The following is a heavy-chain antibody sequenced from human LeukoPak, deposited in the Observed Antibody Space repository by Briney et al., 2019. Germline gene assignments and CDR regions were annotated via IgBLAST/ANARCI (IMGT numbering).Heavy chain of an antibody. J-gene: IGHJ3*02. CDR3: ARGPVAPRRGAFDI. V-gene: IGHV4-4*07. CDR1: GGSISSYY. Sequence: SETLSLTCTVSGGSISSYYWSWIRQPAGKGLEWIGRIYTSGSTNYNPSLKSRVTMSVDTSKNQFSLKLSSVTAADTAVYYCARGPVAPRRGAFDIWGQGTMVTVSS. CDR2: IYTSGST. D-gene: IGHD5-12*01.